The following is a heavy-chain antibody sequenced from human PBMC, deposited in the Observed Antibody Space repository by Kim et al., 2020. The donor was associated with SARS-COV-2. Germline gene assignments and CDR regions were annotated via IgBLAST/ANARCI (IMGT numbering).Heavy chain of an antibody. Sequence: SVKVSCKASGGTFSSYAISWVRQAPGQGLEWMGGIIPIFGTANYAQKCQGRVTITADESTSTAYMELSSLRSEDTAVYYCARVVDYDFWSGYYNPYYGMDVWGQGTTVTVSS. D-gene: IGHD3-3*01. CDR2: IIPIFGTA. J-gene: IGHJ6*02. CDR1: GGTFSSYA. V-gene: IGHV1-69*13. CDR3: ARVVDYDFWSGYYNPYYGMDV.